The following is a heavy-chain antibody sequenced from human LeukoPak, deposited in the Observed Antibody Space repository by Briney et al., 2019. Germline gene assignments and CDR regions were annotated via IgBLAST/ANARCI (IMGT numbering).Heavy chain of an antibody. J-gene: IGHJ5*02. V-gene: IGHV3-48*04. CDR1: GFTFSSYS. CDR3: ASVMTPAWIQLPFEWFDP. Sequence: SGGSLRLSCAASGFTFSSYSMNWVRQAPGKGLEWVSYISSSSSTIYYADSVKGRFTISRDNAKNSLYLQMNSLRAEDTAVYYCASVMTPAWIQLPFEWFDPWGQGTLVTVSS. CDR2: ISSSSSTI. D-gene: IGHD5-18*01.